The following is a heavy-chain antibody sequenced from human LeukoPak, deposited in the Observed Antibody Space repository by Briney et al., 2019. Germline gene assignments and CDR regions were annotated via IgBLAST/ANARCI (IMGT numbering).Heavy chain of an antibody. D-gene: IGHD2-2*01. J-gene: IGHJ4*02. V-gene: IGHV3-74*01. CDR3: VSFYETN. Sequence: GGSLRLSCAASGNYWMHWVRQAPGKGLVWVSHVNSDGSWTSHADSVKGRFTISKDNARNTVYLQMNNLRTEDTAVYYCVSFYETNWGRGTLVTVSS. CDR2: VNSDGSWT. CDR1: GNYW.